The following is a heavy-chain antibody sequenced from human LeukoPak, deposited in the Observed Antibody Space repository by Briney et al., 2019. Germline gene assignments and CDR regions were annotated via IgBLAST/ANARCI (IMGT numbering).Heavy chain of an antibody. Sequence: ASVKVSCKASGYTFTNYGLSWVRQAPGQGLEWMGWINVYDGKTNYAQKFQGRVTMTTDTSTSTACMELRSLRSDDTALYYCARAAYSSGWPVLIPYYSDYWGQGTLVTVSS. J-gene: IGHJ4*02. V-gene: IGHV1-18*04. D-gene: IGHD6-19*01. CDR1: GYTFTNYG. CDR2: INVYDGKT. CDR3: ARAAYSSGWPVLIPYYSDY.